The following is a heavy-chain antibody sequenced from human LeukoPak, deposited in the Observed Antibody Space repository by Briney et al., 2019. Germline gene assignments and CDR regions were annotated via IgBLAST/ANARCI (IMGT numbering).Heavy chain of an antibody. D-gene: IGHD3-10*01. Sequence: GASVKVSCKASGYTFTSYGISWVRQAPGQGLEWMGWISAYNGNTNYAQKLQGRVTMTIDTSTSTAYMELRSLRSDDTAVYYCARDKEDYYGSGSFDYWGQGTLVTVSS. CDR3: ARDKEDYYGSGSFDY. J-gene: IGHJ4*02. CDR2: ISAYNGNT. V-gene: IGHV1-18*01. CDR1: GYTFTSYG.